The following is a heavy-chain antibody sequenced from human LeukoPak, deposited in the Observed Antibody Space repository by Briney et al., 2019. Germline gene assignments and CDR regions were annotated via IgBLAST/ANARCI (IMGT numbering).Heavy chain of an antibody. D-gene: IGHD2-15*01. CDR3: AKDSSGSSNYFDY. V-gene: IGHV3-9*01. J-gene: IGHJ4*02. Sequence: GGSLRLSCAASGFTFSEYYMSWIRQAPGKGLEWVSGISWHSGTIGYADSVKGRFTISRDNAKNSLYLQMNSLRAEDTALYYCAKDSSGSSNYFDYWGQGTLVTVSS. CDR2: ISWHSGTI. CDR1: GFTFSEYY.